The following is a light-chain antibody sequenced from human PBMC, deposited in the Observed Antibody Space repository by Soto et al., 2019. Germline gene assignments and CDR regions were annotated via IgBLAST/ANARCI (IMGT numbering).Light chain of an antibody. Sequence: QLTQSPSSLSASVGDRVTITCRASQGISRYLAWYQQKPGKVPKLLISEASTLESGVPSRFSGGGFGTDFTLTISSPQPEDFAIYYCQQIYRYPLTFGGGTKVEIK. CDR2: EAS. J-gene: IGKJ4*01. V-gene: IGKV1-9*01. CDR3: QQIYRYPLT. CDR1: QGISRY.